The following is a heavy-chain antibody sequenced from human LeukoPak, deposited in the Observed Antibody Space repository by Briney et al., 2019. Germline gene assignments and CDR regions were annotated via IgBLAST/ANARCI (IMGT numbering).Heavy chain of an antibody. J-gene: IGHJ4*02. CDR3: ARDRNGYYY. D-gene: IGHD3-3*01. CDR2: IYYSGST. V-gene: IGHV4-59*01. Sequence: SETLSLTCTVSTGSISSYYWRWLRQPPGKRREEIGYIYYSGSTNFNPSLKSRVTISVDRFKNQFSLELGSVTAADTAVYYCARDRNGYYYWGQGTLVTVSS. CDR1: TGSISSYY.